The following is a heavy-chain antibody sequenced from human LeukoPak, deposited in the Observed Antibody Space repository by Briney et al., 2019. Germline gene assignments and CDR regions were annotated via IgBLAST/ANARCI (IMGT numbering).Heavy chain of an antibody. CDR2: IRGGGDAT. J-gene: IGHJ4*02. D-gene: IGHD6-25*01. V-gene: IGHV3-23*01. Sequence: LPGGSLRLSCAASGFTFSNYAMSWVRQASGKGLEWVSAIRGGGDATYYADSVKGRFTISRDNSKNTLYLQMNSLRAEDTAVYYCAKETYSTGFFDYWGQGTLVSVSS. CDR1: GFTFSNYA. CDR3: AKETYSTGFFDY.